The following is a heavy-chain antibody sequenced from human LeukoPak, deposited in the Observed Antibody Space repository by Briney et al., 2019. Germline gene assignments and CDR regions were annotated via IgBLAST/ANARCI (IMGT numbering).Heavy chain of an antibody. Sequence: PSQTLSLTCTLSGGSISSGSYYWSWIRQPAGKGLEWIGRIYTSGSTNYNPSLKSRVTISVDTSKNQFSLKLSSVTAADTAVYYCARGYCSSTSCYNSDYWGQGTLVTVSS. CDR2: IYTSGST. J-gene: IGHJ4*02. V-gene: IGHV4-61*02. CDR1: GGSISSGSYY. CDR3: ARGYCSSTSCYNSDY. D-gene: IGHD2-2*02.